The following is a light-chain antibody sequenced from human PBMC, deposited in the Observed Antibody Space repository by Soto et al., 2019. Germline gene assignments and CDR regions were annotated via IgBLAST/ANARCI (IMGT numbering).Light chain of an antibody. CDR2: SNN. Sequence: QSVLTQPPSVSGPPGQRVTISCSGSSSNLGTNTVNWYQQLPGTAPKVLIYSNNQRPSGVPDRFSGSKSGTSASLAISGLQSEDEADYYCAAWDDSLNGGYVFGTGTKVTVL. CDR1: SSNLGTNT. V-gene: IGLV1-44*01. J-gene: IGLJ1*01. CDR3: AAWDDSLNGGYV.